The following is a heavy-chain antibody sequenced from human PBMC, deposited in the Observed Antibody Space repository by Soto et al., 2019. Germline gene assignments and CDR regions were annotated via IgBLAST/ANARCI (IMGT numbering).Heavy chain of an antibody. CDR2: IIPIFGTA. D-gene: IGHD3-10*01. CDR3: ARVPPMVRGEYYYYGMDV. CDR1: GGTLSSYP. V-gene: IGHV1-69*01. J-gene: IGHJ6*02. Sequence: KASGGTLSSYPISWVRQAPGQGLEWMGGIIPIFGTANYAQKFQGRVTITADESTSTAYMELSSLRSEDTAVYYCARVPPMVRGEYYYYGMDVWGQGTTVTVSS.